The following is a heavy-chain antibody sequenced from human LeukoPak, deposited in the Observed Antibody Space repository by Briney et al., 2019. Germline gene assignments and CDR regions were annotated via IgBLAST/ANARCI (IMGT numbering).Heavy chain of an antibody. V-gene: IGHV3-30*03. D-gene: IGHD4-17*01. CDR1: GFTFSSYG. CDR3: AADQPPHTVTTSLSVAFDI. CDR2: ISYDGSNK. J-gene: IGHJ3*02. Sequence: PGGSLRLSCAASGFTFSSYGMHWVRQAPGKGLEWVAVISYDGSNKYYADSVKGRFTISRDNSKNTLYLQMNSLRAEDTAVYYCAADQPPHTVTTSLSVAFDIWGQGTMVTVSS.